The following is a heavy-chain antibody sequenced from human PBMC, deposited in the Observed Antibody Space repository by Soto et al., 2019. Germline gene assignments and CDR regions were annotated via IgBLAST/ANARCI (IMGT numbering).Heavy chain of an antibody. Sequence: GGSLRLSCASSGFTFSSYSMNLVRQAPGKGLEWVSSISSSSSYIYYADSVKGRFTISRDNAKNSLYLQMNSLRAEDTAVYYCARDSAGLTGYYSSPVSWFDPWGQGTLVTVSS. J-gene: IGHJ5*02. CDR1: GFTFSSYS. CDR3: ARDSAGLTGYYSSPVSWFDP. D-gene: IGHD3-9*01. V-gene: IGHV3-21*01. CDR2: ISSSSSYI.